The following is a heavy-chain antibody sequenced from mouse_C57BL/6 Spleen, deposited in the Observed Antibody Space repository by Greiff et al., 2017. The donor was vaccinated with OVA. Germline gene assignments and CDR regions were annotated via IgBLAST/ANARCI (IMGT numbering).Heavy chain of an antibody. CDR2: IHPNSGST. V-gene: IGHV1-64*01. CDR3: ARLYYYGSSSYQEG. D-gene: IGHD1-1*01. Sequence: QVQLQQSGAELVKPGASVKLSCKASGYTFTSYWMHWVKQRPGQGLEWIGMIHPNSGSTNYNEKFKSKATLTVDKSSSTAYMQLSSLTSEDSAVYYCARLYYYGSSSYQEGWGQGTSVTVSS. J-gene: IGHJ4*01. CDR1: GYTFTSYW.